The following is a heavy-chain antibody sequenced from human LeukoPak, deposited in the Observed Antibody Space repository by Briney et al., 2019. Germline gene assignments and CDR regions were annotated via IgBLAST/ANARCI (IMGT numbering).Heavy chain of an antibody. V-gene: IGHV3-30*02. Sequence: GGSLRLSCATSGFTFNQYVIHWVRQAPGKGLEWVAYIEDIGKNKYYSDSVKGRFSISRDSSKNTVYVQVNSLRSEDTAVYYCARDNRDWALDYWGQGALVTVSS. CDR2: IEDIGKNK. D-gene: IGHD3/OR15-3a*01. CDR1: GFTFNQYV. CDR3: ARDNRDWALDY. J-gene: IGHJ4*02.